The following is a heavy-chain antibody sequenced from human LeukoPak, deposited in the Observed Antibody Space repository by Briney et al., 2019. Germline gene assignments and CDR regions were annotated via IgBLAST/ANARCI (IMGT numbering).Heavy chain of an antibody. Sequence: GGSLRLSCAPSGFTFTNYAMSWVRQAPGKGLEWVSGMSGSGSSTYYADSVKGRFTISRDNSKNMLYLQMNSLRAEDTALYYCAKDLEAYYYADIDYWGQGTLVTVSS. CDR2: MSGSGSST. V-gene: IGHV3-23*01. CDR3: AKDLEAYYYADIDY. D-gene: IGHD3-10*01. J-gene: IGHJ4*02. CDR1: GFTFTNYA.